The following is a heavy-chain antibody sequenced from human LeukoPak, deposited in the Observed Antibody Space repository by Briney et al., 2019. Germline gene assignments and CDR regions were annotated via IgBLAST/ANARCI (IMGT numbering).Heavy chain of an antibody. J-gene: IGHJ5*02. V-gene: IGHV4-4*02. CDR3: ARATSWECSGGSCYYNWFDP. CDR1: GASIDSHSW. Sequence: SGTLSLTCAVSGASIDSHSWWSWVRQPPGKGLEWIGYIYYSGSTYYNPSLKSRVTISVDTSKNQFSLKLSSVTAADTAVYYCARATSWECSGGSCYYNWFDPWGQGTLVTVSS. D-gene: IGHD2-15*01. CDR2: IYYSGST.